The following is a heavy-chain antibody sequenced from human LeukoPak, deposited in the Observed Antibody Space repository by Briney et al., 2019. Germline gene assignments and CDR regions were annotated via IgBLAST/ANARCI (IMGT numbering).Heavy chain of an antibody. CDR3: AKWGCSGGSCYPFDY. D-gene: IGHD2-15*01. CDR1: GFTFSSYA. Sequence: GGSLRLSCAASGFTFSSYAMHWVRQAPGKGLEWVALISYDGSNKYYADSVKARFIISRDNSKNTVYLQMNSLRAEDTAVYYCAKWGCSGGSCYPFDYWGQGTLVTVSS. CDR2: ISYDGSNK. J-gene: IGHJ4*02. V-gene: IGHV3-30*04.